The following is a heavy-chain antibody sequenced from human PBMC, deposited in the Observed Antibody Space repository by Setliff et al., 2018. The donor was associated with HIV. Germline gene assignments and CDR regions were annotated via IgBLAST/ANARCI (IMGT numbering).Heavy chain of an antibody. CDR3: ARLTTTYYYDSSAYYHPV. J-gene: IGHJ4*02. CDR1: GGSISSHY. Sequence: SETLSLTCTVSGGSISSHYWGWLRQPPGKGLEWIGSISYTGGTNHNPSLQSRVTMSIDTSKDQFSLKLSSVTAADTAVFYCARLTTTYYYDSSAYYHPVWGQGTLVTVSS. D-gene: IGHD3-22*01. CDR2: ISYTGGT. V-gene: IGHV4-59*11.